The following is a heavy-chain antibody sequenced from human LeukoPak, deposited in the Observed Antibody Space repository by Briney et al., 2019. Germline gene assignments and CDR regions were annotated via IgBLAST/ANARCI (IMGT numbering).Heavy chain of an antibody. V-gene: IGHV3-74*01. CDR1: GFTFSSYW. CDR2: INSDGSST. Sequence: PGGSLRLSCAASGFTFSSYWMHWVRQAPGKGLVWVSRINSDGSSTSYADSVKGRFTISRDNAKNTLYLQMNSLRAEDTAVYYCARGMLDYYDSSGTDYWGQGTLVTVSS. J-gene: IGHJ4*02. D-gene: IGHD3-22*01. CDR3: ARGMLDYYDSSGTDY.